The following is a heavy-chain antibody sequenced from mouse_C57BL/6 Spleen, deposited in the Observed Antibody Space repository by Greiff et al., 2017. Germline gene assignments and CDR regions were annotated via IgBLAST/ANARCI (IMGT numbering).Heavy chain of an antibody. CDR3: ARHDYGGYFDV. J-gene: IGHJ1*03. CDR2: ISGGGGNT. CDR1: GFTFSSYT. V-gene: IGHV5-9*01. Sequence: EVKLVESGGGLVKPGGSLKLSCAASGFTFSSYTMSWVRQTPEKRLEWVATISGGGGNTYYPDSVKGRFTISRDNAKNTLYLQMSSLRSEDTALYYCARHDYGGYFDVWGTGTTVTVSS. D-gene: IGHD2-4*01.